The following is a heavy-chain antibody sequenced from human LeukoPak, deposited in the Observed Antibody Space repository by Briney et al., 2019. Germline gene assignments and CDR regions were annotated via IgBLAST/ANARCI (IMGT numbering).Heavy chain of an antibody. V-gene: IGHV1-2*02. D-gene: IGHD1-26*01. J-gene: IGHJ4*02. CDR1: GYTFTSYG. CDR3: ARVHSGSSYSLDY. CDR2: INPNSGGT. Sequence: GASVKVSCKASGYTFTSYGISWVRQAPGQGLEWMGWINPNSGGTDYAQKFQGRVTMTRDTSISTAYMELSRLRSDDTAVYYCARVHSGSSYSLDYWGQGTPVTVSS.